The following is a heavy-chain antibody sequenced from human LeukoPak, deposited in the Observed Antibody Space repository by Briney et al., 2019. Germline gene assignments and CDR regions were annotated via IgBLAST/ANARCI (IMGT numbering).Heavy chain of an antibody. CDR2: ISSNGGST. CDR3: ARAIILSGSRAYYYYCGMDV. D-gene: IGHD3-9*01. Sequence: GGSLRLSCAASGFTFSSYAMHWVRQAPGKGLEYVSAISSNGGSTYYANSVKGRFTISRDNSKNTLYLQMGSLRAEDMAVYYCARAIILSGSRAYYYYCGMDVWGQGTTVTVSS. J-gene: IGHJ6*02. CDR1: GFTFSSYA. V-gene: IGHV3-64*01.